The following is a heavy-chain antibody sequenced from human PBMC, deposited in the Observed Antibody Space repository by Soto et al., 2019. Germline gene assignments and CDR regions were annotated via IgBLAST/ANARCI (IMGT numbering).Heavy chain of an antibody. D-gene: IGHD3-10*01. Sequence: PGGSLRLSCAASGFTFSSYAMDWVRQAPGKGLAWVALISYDGSNKYYADSVKGRFTISRDNSKNTLYLQMNSLRAEDTAVYYCARDSADYGMDVWGQGTTVTVSS. CDR3: ARDSADYGMDV. CDR1: GFTFSSYA. J-gene: IGHJ6*02. V-gene: IGHV3-30-3*01. CDR2: ISYDGSNK.